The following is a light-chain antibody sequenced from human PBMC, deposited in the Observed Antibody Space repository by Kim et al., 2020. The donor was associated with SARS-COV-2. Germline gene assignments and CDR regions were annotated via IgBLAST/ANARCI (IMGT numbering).Light chain of an antibody. Sequence: VSPGQTATITCSGDKWGNKYVCWYQQRPGQSPVLIIYQDNTRPSGIPGRFSGTNSGNTATLTISGTQAMDEADYYCQAWDSSTVVFGGGTQLTVL. CDR1: KWGNKY. J-gene: IGLJ3*02. CDR3: QAWDSSTVV. CDR2: QDN. V-gene: IGLV3-1*01.